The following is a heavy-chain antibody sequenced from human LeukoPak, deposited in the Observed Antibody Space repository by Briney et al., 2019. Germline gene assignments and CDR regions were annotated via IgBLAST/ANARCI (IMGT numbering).Heavy chain of an antibody. CDR3: ARDESGCYYVRDWFDP. CDR2: IYTSGST. J-gene: IGHJ5*02. CDR1: GGSISSYY. D-gene: IGHD1-26*01. Sequence: SETLSPTCTVSGGSISSYYWSWIRQPAGKGLEWIGRIYTSGSTNYNPSLKSRVTMSVDTSKNQFSLKLSSVTAADTAVYYCARDESGCYYVRDWFDPWGQGTLVTVSS. V-gene: IGHV4-4*07.